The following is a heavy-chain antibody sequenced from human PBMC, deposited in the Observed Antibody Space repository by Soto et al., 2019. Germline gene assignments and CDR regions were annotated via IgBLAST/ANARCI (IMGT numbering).Heavy chain of an antibody. D-gene: IGHD6-13*01. CDR2: IYYSGST. V-gene: IGHV4-59*08. CDR3: ARQPYSSSWYIFDY. Sequence: PSETLSLTCTVSGGSISSYYWSWIRQPPGKGLEWIGYIYYSGSTNYNPSLKSRVTISADTSKNQFSLKLSSVTAADTAVYYCARQPYSSSWYIFDYWGQGTLVTVSP. CDR1: GGSISSYY. J-gene: IGHJ4*02.